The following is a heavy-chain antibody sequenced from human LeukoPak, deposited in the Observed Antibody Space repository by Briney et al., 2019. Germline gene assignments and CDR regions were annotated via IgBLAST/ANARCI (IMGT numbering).Heavy chain of an antibody. CDR2: ISSSGNTI. V-gene: IGHV3-48*03. J-gene: IGHJ3*02. Sequence: AGGSLRLSCAASGFTFSSYDMNWVRQAPGKGLEWVSHISSSGNTIFYAVSVKGRFTISRDNAKNSLYLQMNSLRADDTAVYYCATDHAFDIWGQGTMVTVSS. CDR1: GFTFSSYD. CDR3: ATDHAFDI.